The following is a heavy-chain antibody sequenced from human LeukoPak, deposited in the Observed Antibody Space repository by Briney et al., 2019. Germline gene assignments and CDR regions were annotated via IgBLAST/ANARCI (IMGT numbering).Heavy chain of an antibody. V-gene: IGHV1-69*04. J-gene: IGHJ4*02. CDR1: GGTFSSYA. D-gene: IGHD2-15*01. CDR2: IIPILGIA. CDR3: AREGPAYYCSGGSCHLDY. Sequence: SVKVSCKASGGTFSSYAISWVRQAPGQGLEWMGRIIPILGIANYAQKFQGRVTITADKSTSTAYMELSSLRSEDTAVYYCAREGPAYYCSGGSCHLDYWGQGTLVTVSS.